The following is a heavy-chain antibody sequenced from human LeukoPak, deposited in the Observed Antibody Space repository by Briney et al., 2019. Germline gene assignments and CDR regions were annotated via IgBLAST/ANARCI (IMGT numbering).Heavy chain of an antibody. CDR1: GGTFSSYA. CDR3: ARDLSTRYGDYGGNWFDP. Sequence: ASVNVSCKASGGTFSSYAISWVGLAPGQGLEWMGRIIPILGIGNYAQKFQGRVTITADNSTSTASMAPSSLRSEDRAVYPCARDLSTRYGDYGGNWFDPWGQGPLVTVSS. J-gene: IGHJ5*02. CDR2: IIPILGIG. V-gene: IGHV1-69*04. D-gene: IGHD4-17*01.